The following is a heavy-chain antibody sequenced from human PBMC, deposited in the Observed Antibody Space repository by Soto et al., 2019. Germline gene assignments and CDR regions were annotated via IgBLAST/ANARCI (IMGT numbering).Heavy chain of an antibody. Sequence: SQTLSLTCAVYGGSFSGYYWSWIRQPPGKGLEWIGEINHSGSTNYNPSLKSRVTISVDTSKNQFSLKLSSVTAADTAVYYCARGDPKPSPGIAAAADAFDIWGQGTMVTVSS. CDR3: ARGDPKPSPGIAAAADAFDI. V-gene: IGHV4-34*01. CDR2: INHSGST. D-gene: IGHD6-13*01. J-gene: IGHJ3*02. CDR1: GGSFSGYY.